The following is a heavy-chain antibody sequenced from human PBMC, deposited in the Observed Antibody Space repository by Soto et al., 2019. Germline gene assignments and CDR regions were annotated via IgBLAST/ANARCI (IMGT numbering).Heavy chain of an antibody. CDR1: GGTFGNSA. D-gene: IGHD2-15*01. Sequence: QVKLVQSGAEVKKPGSSVTVSCKASGGTFGNSAISWVRQAPGQGLEWMGGIIPIFRTPDYAQKFQGRVTITADESTGTAYMELTSLRSEDTAVYYGARDKDRQQLGCNYYYDIDVWGQGTTVTVSS. J-gene: IGHJ6*02. V-gene: IGHV1-69*12. CDR2: IIPIFRTP. CDR3: ARDKDRQQLGCNYYYDIDV.